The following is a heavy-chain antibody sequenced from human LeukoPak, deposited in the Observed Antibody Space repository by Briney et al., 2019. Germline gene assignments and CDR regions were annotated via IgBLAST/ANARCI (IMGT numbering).Heavy chain of an antibody. V-gene: IGHV3-30*04. D-gene: IGHD2-15*01. J-gene: IGHJ6*03. Sequence: GGSLRLSCAASGFIFSSYAMHWVRQAPGKGLEWVAVISYDGSIKYYADSVKGRFTISRDNSKNTLYLQMNSLRAEDTAIYYCAKNGDRGAYCTGGTCYPYFYYYMDVWGKGTTVTI. CDR3: AKNGDRGAYCTGGTCYPYFYYYMDV. CDR2: ISYDGSIK. CDR1: GFIFSSYA.